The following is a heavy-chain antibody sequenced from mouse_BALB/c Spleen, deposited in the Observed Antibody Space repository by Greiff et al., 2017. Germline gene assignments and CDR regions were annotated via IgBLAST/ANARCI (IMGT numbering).Heavy chain of an antibody. V-gene: IGHV5-6-3*01. D-gene: IGHD2-10*01. CDR1: GFTFSSYG. Sequence: EVQGVESGGGLVQPGGSLKLSCAASGFTFSSYGMSWVRQTPDKRLELVATINSNGGSTYYPDSVKGRFTISRDNAKNTLYLQMSSLKSEDTAMYYCARSYYGNYVGFAYWGQGTLVTVSA. CDR3: ARSYYGNYVGFAY. CDR2: INSNGGST. J-gene: IGHJ3*01.